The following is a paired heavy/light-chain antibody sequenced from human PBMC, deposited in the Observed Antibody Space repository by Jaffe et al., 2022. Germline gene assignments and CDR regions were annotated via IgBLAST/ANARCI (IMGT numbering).Light chain of an antibody. J-gene: IGKJ4*01. CDR1: QSVSTSY. Sequence: EIVLTQSPGTLSLSPGERVTLSCRASQSVSTSYLAWYQQKPGQPPRLLIYDASSRATGFPDRFSGSGSGTDFTLTISRLEPEDFAVYYCQYCGGSPFTFGGGTRVEIK. CDR3: QYCGGSPFT. V-gene: IGKV3-20*01. CDR2: DAS.
Heavy chain of an antibody. V-gene: IGHV3-23*01. CDR3: ASGFRPMTSLSSLEY. CDR2: ISSSGSDT. CDR1: GFTFTRYA. Sequence: EVQLLESGGGLVQPGGSLRLSCAVSGFTFTRYAMSWVRQAPGKGLEWVSTISSSGSDTYYTDSVKGRFTISRDNSKSTVYLQMNSLRAEDTAVYYCASGFRPMTSLSSLEYWGQGTLVTVSS. J-gene: IGHJ4*02. D-gene: IGHD4-4*01.